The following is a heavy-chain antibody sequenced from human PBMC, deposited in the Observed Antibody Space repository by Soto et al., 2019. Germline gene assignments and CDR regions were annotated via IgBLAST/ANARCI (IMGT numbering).Heavy chain of an antibody. V-gene: IGHV3-23*01. CDR2: ISGSDGST. CDR1: GFTFSSYA. J-gene: IGHJ4*02. CDR3: AMRSSSSYFDY. D-gene: IGHD6-13*01. Sequence: EVQLLESGGGLVQPGGSLRLSCAASGFTFSSYAMNWVRQAPGKGLEGVSVISGSDGSTYYADSVKGRFTISRDNSKPSLNLQMTSLSAEDTAVYYCAMRSSSSYFDYWGQGTLVTVSS.